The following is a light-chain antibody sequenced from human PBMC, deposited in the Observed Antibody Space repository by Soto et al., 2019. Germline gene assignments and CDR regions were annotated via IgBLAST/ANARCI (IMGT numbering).Light chain of an antibody. V-gene: IGKV3-20*01. CDR2: GAS. J-gene: IGKJ4*01. CDR1: QSVSSSY. Sequence: PGERATLSCRASQSVSSSYLAWYQHKPGQAPRLLIYGASSRATGIPDRFSGSGSGTDFTLTISRLEPEDFAVYYCQQYGSSPLTFGGGTKVEIK. CDR3: QQYGSSPLT.